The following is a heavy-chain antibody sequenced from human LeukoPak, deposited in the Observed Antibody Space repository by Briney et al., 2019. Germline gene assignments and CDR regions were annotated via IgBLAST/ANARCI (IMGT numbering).Heavy chain of an antibody. CDR3: TTVTLRPVGL. V-gene: IGHV3-15*05. D-gene: IGHD3-10*01. J-gene: IGHJ4*02. CDR2: IKSKTDGGTT. Sequence: PGGSLRLSCAASGFSFSKAWMSWVRQAPGKGLEWVGRIKSKTDGGTTDYAAPVKGRFTISRDDSKNTLFLQVNSLKIEDKAVYYCTTVTLRPVGLWGQGTLVTVSS. CDR1: GFSFSKAW.